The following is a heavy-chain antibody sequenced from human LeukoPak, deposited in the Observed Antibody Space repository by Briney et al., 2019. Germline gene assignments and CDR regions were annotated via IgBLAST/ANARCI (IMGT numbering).Heavy chain of an antibody. CDR2: INSDGSNT. CDR3: ARGRRSSWYVDY. Sequence: GGSLRLSCAVSGFTFSSYWMHWVRQAPGKGLVWVSRINSDGSNTNYADSVKGRFTISRDNSKNTLYLQMNSLRAEDTAVYYCARGRRSSWYVDYWGQGTLVTVSS. J-gene: IGHJ4*02. V-gene: IGHV3-74*01. CDR1: GFTFSSYW. D-gene: IGHD6-13*01.